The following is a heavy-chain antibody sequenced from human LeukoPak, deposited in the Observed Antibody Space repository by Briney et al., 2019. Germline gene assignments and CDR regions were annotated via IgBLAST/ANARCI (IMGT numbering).Heavy chain of an antibody. CDR2: INPNSGGT. CDR3: ASQRGAYYYYYMDI. Sequence: ASVKVSCKASGYTFTGYYMHWVRQAPGQGLEWMGWINPNSGGTNYAQKFQGRVTMTRDTSISTAYMELSRLRSDDTAVYYCASQRGAYYYYYMDIWGKGTTVTVSS. CDR1: GYTFTGYY. V-gene: IGHV1-2*02. D-gene: IGHD3-10*01. J-gene: IGHJ6*03.